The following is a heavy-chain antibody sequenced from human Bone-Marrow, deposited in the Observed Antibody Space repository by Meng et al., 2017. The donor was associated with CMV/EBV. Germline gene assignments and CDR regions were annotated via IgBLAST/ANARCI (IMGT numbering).Heavy chain of an antibody. Sequence: SYAMSWVRQAPGKGLEWVSAISGSGGSTYYADSVKGRFTISRDNSKNTLYLQMNSLRAEDTAVYYCAKRDQYYDILTGYYNALIFDYWGQGTLVTVSS. CDR1: SYA. CDR2: ISGSGGST. J-gene: IGHJ4*02. V-gene: IGHV3-23*01. D-gene: IGHD3-9*01. CDR3: AKRDQYYDILTGYYNALIFDY.